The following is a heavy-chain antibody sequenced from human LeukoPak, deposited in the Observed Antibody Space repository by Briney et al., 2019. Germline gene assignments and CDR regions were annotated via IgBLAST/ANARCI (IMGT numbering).Heavy chain of an antibody. D-gene: IGHD5-12*01. V-gene: IGHV4-34*01. CDR3: ARGKWPATYYYYYYMDV. CDR1: GGSFSGYY. Sequence: SETLSLICAVYGGSFSGYYWSWIRQPPGKGLEWIGEINHSGSTNYNPSLKSRVTISVDTSKNQFSLKLSSVTAADTAVYYCARGKWPATYYYYYYMDVWGKGTTVTVSS. J-gene: IGHJ6*03. CDR2: INHSGST.